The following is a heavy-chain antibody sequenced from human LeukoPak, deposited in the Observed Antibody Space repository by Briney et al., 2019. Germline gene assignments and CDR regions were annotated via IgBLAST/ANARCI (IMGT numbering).Heavy chain of an antibody. V-gene: IGHV4-30-2*01. Sequence: PSETLSLTCAVSGGSISSGSYSWSWIRQPPGKGLEWIGYIYPRGSTYYNPSLKSRVILSLDKSANQFSLNLSSVSAADTAVYYCARFSPRAMGNYLDFWGQGTLVTVSS. CDR1: GGSISSGSYS. J-gene: IGHJ4*02. D-gene: IGHD7-27*01. CDR2: IYPRGST. CDR3: ARFSPRAMGNYLDF.